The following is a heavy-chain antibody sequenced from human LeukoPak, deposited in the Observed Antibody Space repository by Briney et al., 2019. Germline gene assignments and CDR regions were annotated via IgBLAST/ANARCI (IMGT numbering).Heavy chain of an antibody. Sequence: PSETLSLTCTVSGGSINSGGYYWSWIRQHPGKGLEWIGYIFYSGTTYYNPSLKNRVTISLDTSKNQFSLKLSSVTAADTAVYYCAAKDYGSGSYYKDDYWGQGTLVTVSS. CDR2: IFYSGTT. J-gene: IGHJ4*02. D-gene: IGHD3-10*01. CDR1: GGSINSGGYY. CDR3: AAKDYGSGSYYKDDY. V-gene: IGHV4-31*03.